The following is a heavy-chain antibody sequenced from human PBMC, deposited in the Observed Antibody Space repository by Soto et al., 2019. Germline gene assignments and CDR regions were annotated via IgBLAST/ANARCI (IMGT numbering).Heavy chain of an antibody. V-gene: IGHV4-31*03. CDR2: MYYSGST. J-gene: IGHJ4*02. CDR1: GGSISSGGYY. CDR3: ARVLRYSSGWYYLDS. D-gene: IGHD6-19*01. Sequence: SETLSLTCTVSGGSISSGGYYWSWISQHPGKGLEWIGYMYYSGSTYYNPSLKSRVTISGDTSKNQFSLNLSSVTAADTAVYYCARVLRYSSGWYYLDSWGQGTLVTVSS.